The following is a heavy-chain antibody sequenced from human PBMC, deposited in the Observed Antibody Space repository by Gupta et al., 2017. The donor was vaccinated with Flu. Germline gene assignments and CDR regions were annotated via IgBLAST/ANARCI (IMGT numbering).Heavy chain of an antibody. CDR3: ARVTGRIIAAAGTEIDY. Sequence: QVQLVQSGAEVKKPGSSVKVSCKASGGTFSSYAISWVRQAPGQGLEWMGGIIPIFGTANYAQKFQGRVTITADESTSTAYMELSSLRSEDTAVYYCARVTGRIIAAAGTEIDYWGQGTLVTVSS. V-gene: IGHV1-69*01. D-gene: IGHD6-13*01. CDR2: IIPIFGTA. J-gene: IGHJ4*02. CDR1: GGTFSSYA.